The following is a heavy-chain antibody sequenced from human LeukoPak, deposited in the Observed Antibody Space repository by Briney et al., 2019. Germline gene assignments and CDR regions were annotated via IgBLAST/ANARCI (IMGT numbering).Heavy chain of an antibody. CDR3: ARTGDWSYFDY. J-gene: IGHJ4*02. V-gene: IGHV4-4*07. CDR2: IYISGST. CDR1: GGSISGYY. D-gene: IGHD2-21*02. Sequence: SETLSLTCTVSGGSISGYYWNWIRQPAGKGLEWIGRIYISGSTNYNPSLKSRVTISVDKSKNQFSLKLSSVTAADTAVYYCARTGDWSYFDYWGQGTLVTVSS.